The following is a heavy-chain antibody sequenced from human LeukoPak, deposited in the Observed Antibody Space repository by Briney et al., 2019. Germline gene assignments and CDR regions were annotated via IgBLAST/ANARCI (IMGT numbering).Heavy chain of an antibody. J-gene: IGHJ4*02. CDR1: GGSFSGYY. CDR2: INHSGST. CDR3: ARGSPDY. V-gene: IGHV4-34*01. Sequence: ASETLSLTCAVYGGSFSGYYWSWIRQPPGKGQEWIGEINHSGSTNYNPSLKSRVTISVDTSKNQFSLKLSSVTAADTAVYYCARGSPDYWGQGTLVTVSS.